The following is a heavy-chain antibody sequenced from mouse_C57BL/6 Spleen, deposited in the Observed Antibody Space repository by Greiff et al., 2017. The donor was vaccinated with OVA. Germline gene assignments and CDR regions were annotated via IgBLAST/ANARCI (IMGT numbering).Heavy chain of an antibody. CDR3: ARLGDYYAMDY. J-gene: IGHJ4*01. V-gene: IGHV1-61*01. CDR1: GYTFTSYW. Sequence: QVQLQQPGAELVRPGSSVKLSCKASGYTFTSYWMDWVKQRPGQGLEWIGNIYPSDSETHYNQKFKDKATLTVDKSSSTAYMQLSSLTSEASAVYYCARLGDYYAMDYWGQGTSVTVSS. CDR2: IYPSDSET.